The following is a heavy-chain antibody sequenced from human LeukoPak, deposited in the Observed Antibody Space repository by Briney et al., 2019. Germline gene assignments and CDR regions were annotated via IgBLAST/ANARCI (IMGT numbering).Heavy chain of an antibody. J-gene: IGHJ4*01. D-gene: IGHD1-14*01. CDR2: IYKSGST. Sequence: PSETLSLTCTVSGGSISSGSYYWSWIRQPAGKGLEWMGNIYKSGSTNYNPSLKSRLTISTDTSKNQFSFKLNFVTAADTALYYRVTAPNQDFFDYWGRGTLVTVSS. V-gene: IGHV4-61*09. CDR1: GGSISSGSYY. CDR3: VTAPNQDFFDY.